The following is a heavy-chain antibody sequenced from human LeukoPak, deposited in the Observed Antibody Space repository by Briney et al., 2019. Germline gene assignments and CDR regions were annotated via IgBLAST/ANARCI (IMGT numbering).Heavy chain of an antibody. CDR1: GFTFSSYS. V-gene: IGHV3-21*01. J-gene: IGHJ6*03. Sequence: GGSLRLSCAASGFTFSSYSMNWVRQAPGKGLEWVSSISSSSSYIYYADSVKGRFTISRDNAKNSLYLQMNSLRAEDTAVYYCARGNYGSGSYPPYYYYYMDVWGKGTTVTISS. CDR3: ARGNYGSGSYPPYYYYYMDV. CDR2: ISSSSSYI. D-gene: IGHD3-10*01.